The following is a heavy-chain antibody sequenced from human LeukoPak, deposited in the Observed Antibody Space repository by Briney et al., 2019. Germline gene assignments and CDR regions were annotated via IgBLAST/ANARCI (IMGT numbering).Heavy chain of an antibody. V-gene: IGHV4-34*01. Sequence: SETLSLTCAVYGGPFGGYYWSWIRQPPGKGLEWIGEINHSGSTNYNSSLKSRVTISVDTSKNQFSLKLSSVTAADTAVYYCARLGIQLWKKIGSWGQGTLVIVSS. CDR2: INHSGST. J-gene: IGHJ4*02. CDR3: ARLGIQLWKKIGS. D-gene: IGHD5-18*01. CDR1: GGPFGGYY.